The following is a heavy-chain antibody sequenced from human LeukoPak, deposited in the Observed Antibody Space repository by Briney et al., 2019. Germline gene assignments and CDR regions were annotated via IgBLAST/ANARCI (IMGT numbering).Heavy chain of an antibody. CDR1: GGSFSGYY. Sequence: SGTLSLTCAVYGGSFSGYYWSWIRQPPGKGLEWIGEINHSGSTNYNPSLKSRVTISVDTSKNQFSLKLSSVTAADTAVYYCARSNMVRGVRALDYSGQGTLVTVSS. J-gene: IGHJ4*02. D-gene: IGHD3-10*01. CDR2: INHSGST. V-gene: IGHV4-34*01. CDR3: ARSNMVRGVRALDY.